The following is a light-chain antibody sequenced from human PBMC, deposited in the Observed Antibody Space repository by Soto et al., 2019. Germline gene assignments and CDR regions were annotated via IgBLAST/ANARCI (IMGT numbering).Light chain of an antibody. CDR2: DVS. J-gene: IGLJ2*01. Sequence: QSALTQPPSASGSPGQSVTISCTGTSSDVGGYDHVSWYQQHPGKAPKLVIYDVSKRXSGVPDXFSGSKSGNSASLTVSGLQAEDEADYYCSSYAGNNNLIFGGGTKLTVL. CDR1: SSDVGGYDH. V-gene: IGLV2-8*01. CDR3: SSYAGNNNLI.